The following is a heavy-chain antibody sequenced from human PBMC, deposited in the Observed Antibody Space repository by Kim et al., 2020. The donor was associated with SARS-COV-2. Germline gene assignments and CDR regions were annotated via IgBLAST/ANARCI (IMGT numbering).Heavy chain of an antibody. Sequence: KYNPSLKRRVTISVDPSKNQFSLRLSSVTAADTAVYYCARYKTTVTSPLAYWGQGTLVTVSS. CDR3: ARYKTTVTSPLAY. J-gene: IGHJ4*02. V-gene: IGHV4-34*01. D-gene: IGHD4-17*01.